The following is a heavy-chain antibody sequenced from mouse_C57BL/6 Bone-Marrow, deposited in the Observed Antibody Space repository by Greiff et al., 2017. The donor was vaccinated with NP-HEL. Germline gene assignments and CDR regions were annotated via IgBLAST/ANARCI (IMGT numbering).Heavy chain of an antibody. J-gene: IGHJ3*01. D-gene: IGHD2-4*01. CDR2: IWGVGST. CDR1: GFSLTSYG. Sequence: VQLMESGPGLVAPSQSLSITCTVSGFSLTSYGVDWVRQSPGQGLEWLGVIWGVGSTNYNSALKSGLSISKDNSKCQVFLKLNSLQTEDTAMYYCAIYDYDGAYWCRGTLITVTA. CDR3: AIYDYDGAY. V-gene: IGHV2-6*01.